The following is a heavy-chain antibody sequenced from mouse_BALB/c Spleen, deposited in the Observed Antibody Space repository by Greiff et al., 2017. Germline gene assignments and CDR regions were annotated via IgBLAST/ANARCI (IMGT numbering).Heavy chain of an antibody. CDR2: ISSGSSTI. Sequence: EVMLVESGGGLVQPGGSRKLSCAASRFTFSSFGMHWVRQAPEKGLEWVAYISSGSSTIYYADTVKGRFTISRDNAKNTLYLQMSSLKSEDTAMYYCARHYYGSSPYYAMDYWGQGTSVTVSS. J-gene: IGHJ4*01. CDR1: RFTFSSFG. CDR3: ARHYYGSSPYYAMDY. D-gene: IGHD1-1*01. V-gene: IGHV5-17*03.